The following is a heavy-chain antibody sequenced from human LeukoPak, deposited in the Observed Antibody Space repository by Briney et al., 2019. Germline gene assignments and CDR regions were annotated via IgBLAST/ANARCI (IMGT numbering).Heavy chain of an antibody. CDR3: ASPYYYDSSGYQRAHWYFDL. Sequence: SVKVSCKASGGTFISYAISWVRQAPGQGLEWMGGIIPIFGTANYAQKFQGRVTITTDESTSTAYMELSSLRSEDTAVYYCASPYYYDSSGYQRAHWYFDLWGRGTLVSVSS. D-gene: IGHD3-22*01. V-gene: IGHV1-69*05. CDR2: IIPIFGTA. CDR1: GGTFISYA. J-gene: IGHJ2*01.